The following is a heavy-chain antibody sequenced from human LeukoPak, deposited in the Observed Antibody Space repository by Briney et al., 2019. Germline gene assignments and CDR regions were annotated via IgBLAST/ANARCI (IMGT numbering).Heavy chain of an antibody. J-gene: IGHJ4*02. Sequence: SVKVSCKASGGTFSSYAISWVRQAPGQGLEWMGWIIPILGIANYAQKFQGRVTITADKSTSTAYMELSSLRSEDTAVYYCARSVGDYFPLNYWGQGTLVTVSS. CDR3: ARSVGDYFPLNY. V-gene: IGHV1-69*04. D-gene: IGHD4-17*01. CDR2: IIPILGIA. CDR1: GGTFSSYA.